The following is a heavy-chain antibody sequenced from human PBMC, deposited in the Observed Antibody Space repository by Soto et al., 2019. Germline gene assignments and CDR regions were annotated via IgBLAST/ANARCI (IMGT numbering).Heavy chain of an antibody. CDR1: GYTFTTHA. V-gene: IGHV1-3*01. CDR2: INAGNGYT. J-gene: IGHJ6*03. D-gene: IGHD4-4*01. CDR3: AGGDPPPVYYYNMAV. Sequence: QVQLVQSGAEVKKPGASVKVSCKASGYTFTTHALHWVRQAPGQRLEWMGWINAGNGYTKYSQKFQGRVTITRDTLASAANVDLPTRKSKNTAVYYCAGGDPPPVYYYNMAVGGSGPPVTVSS.